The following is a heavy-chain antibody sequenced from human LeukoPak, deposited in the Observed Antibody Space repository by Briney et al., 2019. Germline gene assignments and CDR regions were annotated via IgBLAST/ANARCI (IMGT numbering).Heavy chain of an antibody. J-gene: IGHJ5*02. D-gene: IGHD2-2*01. V-gene: IGHV1-69*06. Sequence: GASVKVSCKASGGTFSSYAIGWVRQAPGQGLEWMGGIIPIFGTANYAQKFQGRVTITADKSTSTAYMELSSLRSEDTAVYYCARDREGYCSSTSCYPSNWFDPWGQGTLVTVSS. CDR2: IIPIFGTA. CDR3: ARDREGYCSSTSCYPSNWFDP. CDR1: GGTFSSYA.